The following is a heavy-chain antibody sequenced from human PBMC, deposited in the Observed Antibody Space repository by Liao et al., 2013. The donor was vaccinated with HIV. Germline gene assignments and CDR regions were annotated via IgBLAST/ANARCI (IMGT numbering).Heavy chain of an antibody. J-gene: IGHJ4*02. V-gene: IGHV4-4*07. D-gene: IGHD3-16*02. CDR3: ARSVIDYYFDY. Sequence: QVQLQESGPGLVKPSETLSLTCTVSGGSISSYFWSWIRQPAGKGLEWIGRMYSGGNTKHNPSLKSRVTMSVDIAKNQFSLSLISVTAADTAVYYCARSVIDYYFDYWGQGTLVSVSS. CDR2: MYSGGNT. CDR1: GGSISSYF.